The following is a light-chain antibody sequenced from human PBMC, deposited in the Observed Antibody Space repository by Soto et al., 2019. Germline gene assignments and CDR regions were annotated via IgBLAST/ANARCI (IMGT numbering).Light chain of an antibody. Sequence: DIQMTQSPSTLSASVGDKVTITCRVSQSISSWLAWYQQKPGKAPKLLIYKASSLESWVPSRFSGSGSGTEFTLTISSLQPDDFATYYCQQYNSYSRTFGQGTKVDIK. J-gene: IGKJ1*01. CDR3: QQYNSYSRT. CDR1: QSISSW. V-gene: IGKV1-5*03. CDR2: KAS.